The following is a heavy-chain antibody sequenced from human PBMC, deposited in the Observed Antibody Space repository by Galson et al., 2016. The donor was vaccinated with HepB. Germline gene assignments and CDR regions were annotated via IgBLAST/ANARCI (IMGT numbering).Heavy chain of an antibody. CDR2: IRSKAYGGTI. J-gene: IGHJ6*02. CDR1: GFTFGDYA. Sequence: LRLSCAASGFTFGDYALSWVRQAPGKGLEWVGFIRSKAYGGTIEYAASVKGRFTISRDDSKSIAYLQMNSLKTEDTAVYYCGTTIYYYYGMDVWGQGTTVTVSS. V-gene: IGHV3-49*04. CDR3: GTTIYYYYGMDV. D-gene: IGHD1-1*01.